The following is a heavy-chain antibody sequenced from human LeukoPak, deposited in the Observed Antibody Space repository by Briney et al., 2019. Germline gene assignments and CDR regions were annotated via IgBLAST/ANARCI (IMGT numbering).Heavy chain of an antibody. J-gene: IGHJ4*02. D-gene: IGHD2-21*01. V-gene: IGHV4-34*01. Sequence: SETLSLTCAVYGGSFSGYYWSWIRQPPGKGLEWIGEINHSGSTNYNPSLKSRVTMSVDTSKNQFSLKLSSVTAADTAVYYCARANLLLPKHESGFDYWGQGTLVTVSS. CDR2: INHSGST. CDR3: ARANLLLPKHESGFDY. CDR1: GGSFSGYY.